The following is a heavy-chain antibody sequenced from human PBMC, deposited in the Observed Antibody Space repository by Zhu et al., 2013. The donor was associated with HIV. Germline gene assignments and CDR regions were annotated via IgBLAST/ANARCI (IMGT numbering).Heavy chain of an antibody. Sequence: QVQLVQSGAEVKKPGASVKVSCKASGYTFTSYYMHWVRQAPGQGLEWMGIINPSGGSTSYAQKFQGRVTMTRDTSTSTVYMELSSLRSEDTAVYYCAREPYYYDSSGYSEGLDYWGQGTLVTVSS. CDR2: INPSGGST. D-gene: IGHD3-22*01. J-gene: IGHJ4*02. CDR3: AREPYYYDSSGYSEGLDY. V-gene: IGHV1-46*01. CDR1: GYTFTSYY.